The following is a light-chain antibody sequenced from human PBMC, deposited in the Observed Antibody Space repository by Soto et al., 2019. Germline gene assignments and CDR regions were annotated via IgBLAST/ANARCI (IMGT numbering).Light chain of an antibody. CDR1: SSNIGSKD. J-gene: IGLJ1*01. CDR2: SNN. Sequence: QSVLTQPPSASGTPGQRVTISCSGSSSNIGSKDVNWYQQLPETAPKVLMYSNNQRPSGVPDRFSGSKSGTSASLAISGLQSEDEADYYCAAWDDSRNGYVFGTGTKVTVL. V-gene: IGLV1-44*01. CDR3: AAWDDSRNGYV.